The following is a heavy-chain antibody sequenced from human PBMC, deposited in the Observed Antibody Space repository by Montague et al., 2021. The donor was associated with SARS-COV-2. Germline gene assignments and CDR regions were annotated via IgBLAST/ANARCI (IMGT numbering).Heavy chain of an antibody. V-gene: IGHV4-59*11. D-gene: IGHD3-10*01. Sequence: SETLSLTCAVSGGSISSHYCNFIRQPPRKGLERIAYINYSWGSNSNPSLKSRVTISVDTSKNQFSLQLRSVTPADTAVYFCARATSVRGAVNWFDPWGQGTLVTVSS. CDR1: GGSISSHY. J-gene: IGHJ5*02. CDR3: ARATSVRGAVNWFDP. CDR2: INYSWGS.